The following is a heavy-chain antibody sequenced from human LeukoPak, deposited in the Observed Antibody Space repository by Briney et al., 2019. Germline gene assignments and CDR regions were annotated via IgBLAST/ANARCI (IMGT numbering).Heavy chain of an antibody. V-gene: IGHV1-3*01. Sequence: ASVKVSCKASGYTFTSYAMHWVRQAPGQRLEWMGWINAGNGNTKYSQKFQGRVTITRDTSASTAYMELSSPRSEDTAVYYCARGYDSSGYYADPFDYWGQGTLVTVSS. J-gene: IGHJ4*02. CDR1: GYTFTSYA. D-gene: IGHD3-22*01. CDR3: ARGYDSSGYYADPFDY. CDR2: INAGNGNT.